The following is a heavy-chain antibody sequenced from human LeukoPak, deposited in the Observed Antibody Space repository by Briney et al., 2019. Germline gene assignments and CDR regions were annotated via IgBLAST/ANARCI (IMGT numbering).Heavy chain of an antibody. CDR2: INWNGGST. D-gene: IGHD3-3*01. J-gene: IGHJ6*03. V-gene: IGHV3-20*04. CDR1: GFTFSNYS. CDR3: ARDGTYYDFWSGYSDYYYYYMDV. Sequence: GGSLRLSCEASGFTFSNYSMNWVRQAPGKGLEWVSGINWNGGSTGYADSVKGRFTISRDNAKNSLYLQMNSLRAEDTALYYCARDGTYYDFWSGYSDYYYYYMDVWGKGTTVTVSS.